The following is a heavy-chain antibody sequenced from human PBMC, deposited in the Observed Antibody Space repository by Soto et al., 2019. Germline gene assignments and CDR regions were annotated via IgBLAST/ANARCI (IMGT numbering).Heavy chain of an antibody. J-gene: IGHJ4*02. CDR2: ILFDGSNK. Sequence: GGSLRLSCAASGFTFSSYAMHWVRQAPGKGLEWVAVILFDGSNKYYADSVKGRFTISRDNSKNTLYLQMNSLRAEDTAVYYCARETRRRGHIVVVPAAELDYWGQGTLVTVSS. D-gene: IGHD2-2*01. V-gene: IGHV3-30-3*01. CDR1: GFTFSSYA. CDR3: ARETRRRGHIVVVPAAELDY.